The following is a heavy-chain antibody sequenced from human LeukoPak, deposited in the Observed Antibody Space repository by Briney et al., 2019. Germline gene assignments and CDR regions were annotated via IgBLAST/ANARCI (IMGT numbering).Heavy chain of an antibody. V-gene: IGHV4-59*08. J-gene: IGHJ4*02. CDR3: ARHSWDTAMVIFDY. CDR2: IYYSGST. CDR1: GGSISSYY. Sequence: SETLSLTCTVSGGSISSYYWSWIRQPPGKGLEWIGYIYYSGSTNYNPSLKSRVTISVDTSKNQFSLKLSSVTAAETAVYYCARHSWDTAMVIFDYWGQGTLVTVSS. D-gene: IGHD5-18*01.